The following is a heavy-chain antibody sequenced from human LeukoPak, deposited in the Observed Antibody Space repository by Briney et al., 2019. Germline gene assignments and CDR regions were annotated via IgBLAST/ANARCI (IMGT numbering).Heavy chain of an antibody. Sequence: SETLSLTCTVSGGSISSYYRSWIRQPPGKGLEWIGYIYYSGSTNYNPSLKSRVTISVDTSKNQFSLKLSSVTAADTAVYYCARDRGNSVDYWGQGTLVTVSS. CDR1: GGSISSYY. D-gene: IGHD4-23*01. V-gene: IGHV4-59*01. CDR3: ARDRGNSVDY. J-gene: IGHJ4*02. CDR2: IYYSGST.